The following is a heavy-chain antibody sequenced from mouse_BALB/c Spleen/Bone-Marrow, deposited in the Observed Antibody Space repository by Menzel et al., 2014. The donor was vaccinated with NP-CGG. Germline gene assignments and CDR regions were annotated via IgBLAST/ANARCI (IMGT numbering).Heavy chain of an antibody. CDR2: ISYDGSN. Sequence: VQLKESGPGLVKPSQSLSLTCSVTGYSITSGYYWNWIRQFPGNKLEWMGYISYDGSNNYNPSLKNRISITRDTSKNQFFLKLNSVTTEDTATYYGARARFDSAFAYWGQGTLVTVSA. D-gene: IGHD2-4*01. CDR3: ARARFDSAFAY. V-gene: IGHV3-6*02. CDR1: GYSITSGYY. J-gene: IGHJ3*01.